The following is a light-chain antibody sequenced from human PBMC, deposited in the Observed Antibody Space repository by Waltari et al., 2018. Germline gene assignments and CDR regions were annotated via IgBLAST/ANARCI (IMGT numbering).Light chain of an antibody. V-gene: IGKV1-39*01. Sequence: DIQMTQSPSSLSASVGDRVTITCRASQSIRTFLNWYQQKPGKAPKLLIYDASKLETAVPSRFSGSGSGTDFALAISSLQPEDFATYYCQHLVRYPLSFGGGTKVEIQ. CDR3: QHLVRYPLS. CDR1: QSIRTF. J-gene: IGKJ4*01. CDR2: DAS.